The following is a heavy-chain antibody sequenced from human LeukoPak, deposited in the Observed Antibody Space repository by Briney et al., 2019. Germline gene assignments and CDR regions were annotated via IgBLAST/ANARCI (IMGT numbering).Heavy chain of an antibody. J-gene: IGHJ4*02. CDR2: INPNSGGT. CDR1: GYTFTGYY. V-gene: IGHV1-2*02. Sequence: ASVKVSCKASGYTFTGYYMHWVRQAPGQGLEWMGWINPNSGGTDYAQKFQGRVTMTRDTSISTAYMELSRLRSDDTAVYYCARGYYDSSGYYPRWGQGTLVTVSS. CDR3: ARGYYDSSGYYPR. D-gene: IGHD3-22*01.